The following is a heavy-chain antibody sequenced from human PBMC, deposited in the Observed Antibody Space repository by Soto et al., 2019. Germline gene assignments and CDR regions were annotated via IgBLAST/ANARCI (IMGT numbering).Heavy chain of an antibody. J-gene: IGHJ4*02. D-gene: IGHD1-26*01. V-gene: IGHV3-30-3*01. CDR1: GFTFSSYA. CDR2: ISYDGSNK. CDR3: ARVGATPKTYDY. Sequence: QVQLVESGGGVVQPGRSLRLSCAASGFTFSSYAMHWVRQAPGKGLEWVAVISYDGSNKYYADSVKGRFTISRDNSKNALYPQMNSLRAEDTAVYYCARVGATPKTYDYWGQGTLVTVSS.